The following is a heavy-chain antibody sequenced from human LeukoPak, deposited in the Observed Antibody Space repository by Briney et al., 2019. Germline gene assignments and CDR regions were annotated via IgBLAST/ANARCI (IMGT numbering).Heavy chain of an antibody. V-gene: IGHV3-23*01. CDR3: AKPSYYDYYFDY. CDR2: ISGSDGST. J-gene: IGHJ4*02. CDR1: GFTFSSYA. Sequence: PGGSLRLSCAASGFTFSSYAMNWVRQAPGKGLEWASTISGSDGSTYYADSVKGRFTISRDNSKNTLYLQMNSLRAEDTAVYYCAKPSYYDYYFDYWGQGTLVTVSS. D-gene: IGHD3-22*01.